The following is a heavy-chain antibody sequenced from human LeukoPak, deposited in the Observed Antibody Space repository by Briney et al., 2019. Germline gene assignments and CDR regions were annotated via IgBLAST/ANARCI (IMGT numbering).Heavy chain of an antibody. V-gene: IGHV4-61*02. D-gene: IGHD3-22*01. CDR2: IYTSGST. CDR3: ARAYYYDSSGYSDY. CDR1: GGSISSSSYY. Sequence: PSETLSLTCTVSGGSISSSSYYWSWIRQPAGKGLEWIGRIYTSGSTNYNPSLKSRVTISVDTSKNQFSLKLSSVTAADTAVYYCARAYYYDSSGYSDYWGQGTLVTVSS. J-gene: IGHJ4*02.